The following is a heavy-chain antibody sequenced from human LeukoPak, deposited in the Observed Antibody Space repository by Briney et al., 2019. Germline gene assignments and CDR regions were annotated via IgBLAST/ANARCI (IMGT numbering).Heavy chain of an antibody. D-gene: IGHD6-19*01. J-gene: IGHJ4*02. Sequence: SETLSLTCTVSGGSISSYYWSWIRQPPGKGLEWIGYISYSGSTNYNPSLKSRVTISVDTSKNQFSLNLSSVTAADTAVYYCARDERSAGYSSGWGQGTLVTVSS. CDR2: ISYSGST. CDR1: GGSISSYY. CDR3: ARDERSAGYSSG. V-gene: IGHV4-59*01.